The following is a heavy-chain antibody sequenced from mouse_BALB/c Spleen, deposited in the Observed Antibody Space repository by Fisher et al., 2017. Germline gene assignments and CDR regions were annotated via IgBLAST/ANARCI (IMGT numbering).Heavy chain of an antibody. D-gene: IGHD2-2*01. V-gene: IGHV5-9-4*01. Sequence: RFTISRDNAKNTLYLQMSSLRSEDTAMYYCARDLGGLRDYAMDYWGQGTSVTVSS. CDR3: ARDLGGLRDYAMDY. J-gene: IGHJ4*01.